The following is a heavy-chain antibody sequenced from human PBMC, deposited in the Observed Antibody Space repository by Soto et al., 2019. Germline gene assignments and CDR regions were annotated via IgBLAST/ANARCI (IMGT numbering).Heavy chain of an antibody. J-gene: IGHJ4*02. D-gene: IGHD2-15*01. V-gene: IGHV4-30-4*01. CDR3: ARVGGGSGGGIFDY. Sequence: QVQLQESGPGLVKPSQTLSLTCTVSGGSISSGDYYWSWIRQPPGKGLEWIGYIYYSGSTYYNPSLKSRVTISVATSKTQFPLRRSSGTAADTAVYYCARVGGGSGGGIFDYWGQGTLVTVSS. CDR2: IYYSGST. CDR1: GGSISSGDYY.